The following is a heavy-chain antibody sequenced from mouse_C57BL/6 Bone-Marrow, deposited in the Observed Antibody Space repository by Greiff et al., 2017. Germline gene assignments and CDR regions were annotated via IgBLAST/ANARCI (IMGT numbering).Heavy chain of an antibody. Sequence: VQLKQSGAELVRPGTSVKVSCKASGYAFTNYLIEWVKQRPGQGLEWIGVINPGSGGTNYNEKFKGKATLTADKSSSTAYMQLSSLTSEDSAVYFCARGGLRLYFDYWGQGTTLTVSS. J-gene: IGHJ2*01. CDR3: ARGGLRLYFDY. CDR1: GYAFTNYL. V-gene: IGHV1-54*01. CDR2: INPGSGGT. D-gene: IGHD2-4*01.